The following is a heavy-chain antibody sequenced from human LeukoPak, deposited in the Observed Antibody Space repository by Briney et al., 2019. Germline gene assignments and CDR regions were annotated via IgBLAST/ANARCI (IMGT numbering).Heavy chain of an antibody. Sequence: SETLSLICTVSGGSIGSHYWSWIRQPPGKGLEWIGYIYYSGSTNYNPSLKSRVTISVDTSKNQFSLKLSSVTAADTAVYYCATQKYSSDALGWGQGTLVTVSS. J-gene: IGHJ4*02. D-gene: IGHD6-25*01. CDR1: GGSIGSHY. V-gene: IGHV4-59*11. CDR3: ATQKYSSDALG. CDR2: IYYSGST.